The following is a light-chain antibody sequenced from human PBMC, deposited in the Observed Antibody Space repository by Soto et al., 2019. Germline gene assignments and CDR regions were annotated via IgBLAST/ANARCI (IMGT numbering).Light chain of an antibody. CDR2: DNN. CDR1: SSNIGAGYD. Sequence: QSVLTQPPSVSGAPGQRVTISCTGSSSNIGAGYDVHWYQQFPGTAPKLLLYDNNYRPSGVPDRFSGSKSGSSASLAISGLQAEDEADYYCQSYDSSLSGSLFGGGTKLTV. CDR3: QSYDSSLSGSL. V-gene: IGLV1-40*01. J-gene: IGLJ2*01.